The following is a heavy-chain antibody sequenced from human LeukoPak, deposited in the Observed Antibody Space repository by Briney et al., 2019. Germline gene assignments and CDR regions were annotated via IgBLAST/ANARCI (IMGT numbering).Heavy chain of an antibody. Sequence: GGSPRLSCAASGFTFSTNYMTWVRQAPRKGLEWVSFIYSDGSTYYADSVKGRFTISRDNSKNTLYLQMNSLRAEDTAVYYCAREWRGSVDAFDIWGQGTMVTVSS. CDR2: IYSDGST. CDR3: AREWRGSVDAFDI. D-gene: IGHD3-10*01. J-gene: IGHJ3*02. V-gene: IGHV3-53*01. CDR1: GFTFSTNY.